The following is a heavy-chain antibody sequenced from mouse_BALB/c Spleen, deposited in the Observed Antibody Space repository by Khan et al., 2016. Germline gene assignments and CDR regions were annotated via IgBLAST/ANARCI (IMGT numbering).Heavy chain of an antibody. J-gene: IGHJ4*01. V-gene: IGHV5-2*01. CDR3: ARHGNYAVDY. CDR2: INSDGGST. D-gene: IGHD1-1*02. CDR1: EYAFPSHD. Sequence: EVELVESGGGLVQPGESLKLSCESNEYAFPSHDMSWVRKTPEKRLEWVAAINSDGGSTYYPDTMERRFTISIDTTKKTRYLQMSSLRSEDTALYYCARHGNYAVDYWGQGTSVTVSS.